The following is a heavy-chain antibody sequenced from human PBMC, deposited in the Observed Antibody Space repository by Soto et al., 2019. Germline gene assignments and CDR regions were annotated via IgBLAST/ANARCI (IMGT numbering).Heavy chain of an antibody. J-gene: IGHJ3*02. D-gene: IGHD2-8*01. CDR3: ARDPQGYCTSGVCYTGPFDI. CDR1: GGSISSGDYY. Sequence: QVQLQEAGPGLVKPSQTLSLTCTVSGGSISSGDYYWSWIRQPPGKGLEWIGYIYYSGSTYYNPSLRSRVTISVDTSKTQFSLKLSSVTAADTAVYYCARDPQGYCTSGVCYTGPFDIWGQGTMVTVSS. V-gene: IGHV4-30-4*01. CDR2: IYYSGST.